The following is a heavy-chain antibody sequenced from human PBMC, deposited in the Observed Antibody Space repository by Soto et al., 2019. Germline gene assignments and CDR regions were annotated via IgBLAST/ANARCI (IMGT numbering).Heavy chain of an antibody. V-gene: IGHV3-21*01. CDR3: ARDRYDYGDPDFDY. CDR2: ISSSSSYI. Sequence: GGSLRLSCAASGFTFSSYSMNWVRQAPGKGLEWVSSISSSSSYIYYADSVKGRFTISRDNAKNSLYLQMNSLRAEGTAVYYCARDRYDYGDPDFDYWGQGTLVTVSS. D-gene: IGHD4-17*01. CDR1: GFTFSSYS. J-gene: IGHJ4*02.